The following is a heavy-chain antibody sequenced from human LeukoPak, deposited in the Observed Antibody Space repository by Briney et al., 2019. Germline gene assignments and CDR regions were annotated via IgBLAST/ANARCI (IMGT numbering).Heavy chain of an antibody. Sequence: ASVKVSCKASGYTFTSYDINWVRQATGQGLEWMGIINPSGGSTSYAQKFQGRVTMTRDTSTSTVYMELSSLRSEDTAVYYCARASPSGPPQDVWGQGTTVTVSS. J-gene: IGHJ6*02. V-gene: IGHV1-46*01. CDR2: INPSGGST. D-gene: IGHD6-19*01. CDR3: ARASPSGPPQDV. CDR1: GYTFTSYD.